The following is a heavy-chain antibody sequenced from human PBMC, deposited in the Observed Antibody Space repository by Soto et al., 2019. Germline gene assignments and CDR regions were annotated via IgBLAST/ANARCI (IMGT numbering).Heavy chain of an antibody. V-gene: IGHV6-1*01. J-gene: IGHJ6*03. CDR3: ARGSWDDVSGHYYMDV. CDR1: GDSVSSNSAG. CDR2: TYYKSKWYY. D-gene: IGHD1-1*01. Sequence: QVQLQQSSPGLVKPSQALSLTCDISGDSVSSNSAGWNWIRQTPSRGLEWLRRTYYKSKWYYTYAASVKSRITVSPDTSKNQFSLQLTSATPEDTAVYYCARGSWDDVSGHYYMDVWDKGTTVTVSS.